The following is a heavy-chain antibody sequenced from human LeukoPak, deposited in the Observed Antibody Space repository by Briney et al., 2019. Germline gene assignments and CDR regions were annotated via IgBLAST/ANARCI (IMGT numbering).Heavy chain of an antibody. Sequence: PGGSLRLSCAASGFTFSSYAMSWVRQAPGKGLEWVSAISGSGGSTYYADSVKGRFTISRDNSKNTLYLQMNSLRAEDTAVYYCAKDFSYSGSYVTVFDYWGQGTLVTVSS. CDR1: GFTFSSYA. J-gene: IGHJ4*02. CDR3: AKDFSYSGSYVTVFDY. D-gene: IGHD1-26*01. CDR2: ISGSGGST. V-gene: IGHV3-23*01.